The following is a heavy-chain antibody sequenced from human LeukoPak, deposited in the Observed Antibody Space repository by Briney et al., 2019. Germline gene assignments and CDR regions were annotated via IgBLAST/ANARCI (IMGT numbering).Heavy chain of an antibody. CDR2: IYSSGTT. CDR3: ARRITIVGAKGSFDI. V-gene: IGHV4-4*07. J-gene: IGHJ3*02. D-gene: IGHD1-26*01. Sequence: SQTLSLTCTVSGGSIIGDYWSWIRQPAGKGLEWIGRIYSSGTTTYNPSLKSRVTISVDTSKNQFSLKLTSVTAADTAVYYCARRITIVGAKGSFDIWGQGTMVTVSS. CDR1: GGSIIGDY.